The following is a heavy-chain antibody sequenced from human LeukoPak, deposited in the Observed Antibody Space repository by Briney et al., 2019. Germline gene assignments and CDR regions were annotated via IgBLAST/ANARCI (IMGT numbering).Heavy chain of an antibody. D-gene: IGHD6-19*01. J-gene: IGHJ4*02. CDR3: TRSAGYSSGWYHDY. Sequence: GGSLRLSCTASGFTFGDYAMSWVRQAPGKGLEWVGFIGSKAYGGTTEYAASVKGRFTISRDDSKSIAYLQMNSLKTEDTAVYYCTRSAGYSSGWYHDYWGQGTLVTVSS. CDR2: IGSKAYGGTT. CDR1: GFTFGDYA. V-gene: IGHV3-49*04.